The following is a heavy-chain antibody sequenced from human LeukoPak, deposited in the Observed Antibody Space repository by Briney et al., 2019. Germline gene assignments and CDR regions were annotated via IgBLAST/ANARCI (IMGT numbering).Heavy chain of an antibody. V-gene: IGHV1-2*02. CDR3: SRGGPIVVPTCSTKSPFDY. CDR1: GYTFIDHY. J-gene: IGHJ4*02. CDR2: INPNSGET. D-gene: IGHD2-2*01. Sequence: ASVKVSCKTSGYTFIDHYIHWVRQAPGQGLEWMGWINPNSGETNSAQKFQGRITMTRDTSISTAYMELNGLKSDDTAVYYCSRGGPIVVPTCSTKSPFDYWGQGTLVTVSS.